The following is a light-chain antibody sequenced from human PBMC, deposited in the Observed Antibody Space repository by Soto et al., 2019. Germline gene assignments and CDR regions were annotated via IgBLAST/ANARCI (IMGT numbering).Light chain of an antibody. J-gene: IGLJ2*01. CDR2: DDD. CDR1: NIGSKI. CDR3: QVWVGPSERI. Sequence: SYELTQPPSVSVAPGQTATITCGGDNIGSKIVHWYQHNPGQAPVLVVHDDDDRPSGIPERFSGSNSGQTATLTISRVDAGDEADYYCQVWVGPSERIFGGGTKLTVL. V-gene: IGLV3-21*02.